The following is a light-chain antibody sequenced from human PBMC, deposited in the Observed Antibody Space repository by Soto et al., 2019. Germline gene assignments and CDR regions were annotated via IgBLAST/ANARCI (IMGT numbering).Light chain of an antibody. Sequence: IVMTQTPLSLSVTPGQPASISCKSSQSLLHSDGKTYLYWYLQKPGQPPQLLIYWASTRESGVPDRFSGSGSGTDFTLTISSLQPEDFATYYCQQSYSTRWTFGQGTKVDIK. J-gene: IGKJ1*01. CDR3: QQSYSTRWT. CDR2: WAS. CDR1: QSLLHSDGKTY. V-gene: IGKV2D-29*01.